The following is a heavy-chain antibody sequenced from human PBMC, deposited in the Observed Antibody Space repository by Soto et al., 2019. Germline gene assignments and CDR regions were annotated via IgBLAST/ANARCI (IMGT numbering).Heavy chain of an antibody. Sequence: PGGSLRLSCAVSGFTSSYFWMHWVRQGPGKGLVWVSRINNDGSTTNYADSVRGRFTISRDNAKNTLYPQMNSLRAEDTAVYYCARGPYYAGSASYGMDVWGQGTTVTVSS. D-gene: IGHD3-10*01. V-gene: IGHV3-74*01. J-gene: IGHJ6*02. CDR2: INNDGSTT. CDR3: ARGPYYAGSASYGMDV. CDR1: GFTSSYFW.